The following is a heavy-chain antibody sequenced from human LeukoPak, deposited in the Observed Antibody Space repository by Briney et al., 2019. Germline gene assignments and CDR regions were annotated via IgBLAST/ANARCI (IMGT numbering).Heavy chain of an antibody. CDR3: ARSVRGDYYYYGMDV. CDR2: IIPIFGTA. V-gene: IGHV1-69*13. J-gene: IGHJ6*02. D-gene: IGHD3-10*01. CDR1: GGTFSSYA. Sequence: SVKVSCKASGGTFSSYAISWVRQAPGQGLEWMGGIIPIFGTANYAQKFQGRVTITADESTSTAYMELSSLRSEDTAVYYCARSVRGDYYYYGMDVWGQGTTVTVSS.